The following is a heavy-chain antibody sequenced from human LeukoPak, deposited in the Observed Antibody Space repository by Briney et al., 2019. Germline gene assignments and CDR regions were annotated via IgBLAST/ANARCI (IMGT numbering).Heavy chain of an antibody. Sequence: GGSLRLSGAASGFTFSSYAMSWVRRAPGKGLEWVSAISGSGGSTYYADSVKGRFTISRDNSKNTLYLQMNSLRAEDTAVYYCAKVPRTYYYYGMDVWGQGTTVTVSS. CDR1: GFTFSSYA. V-gene: IGHV3-23*01. CDR3: AKVPRTYYYYGMDV. J-gene: IGHJ6*02. CDR2: ISGSGGST.